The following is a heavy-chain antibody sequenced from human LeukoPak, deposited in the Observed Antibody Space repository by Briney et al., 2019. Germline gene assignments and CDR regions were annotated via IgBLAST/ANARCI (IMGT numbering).Heavy chain of an antibody. D-gene: IGHD3-16*02. CDR2: IYAGGTT. V-gene: IGHV3-53*01. CDR3: ARVWELSFDH. J-gene: IGHJ4*02. Sequence: GGSLRFSCAASGFIVSSDHMSWVRQAPGKGLEWVSVIYAGGTTTYGDSVKGRFTISSDTSKNTLYLQRNSLRAEDTARYYCARVWELSFDHWGQGPLVTVSS. CDR1: GFIVSSDH.